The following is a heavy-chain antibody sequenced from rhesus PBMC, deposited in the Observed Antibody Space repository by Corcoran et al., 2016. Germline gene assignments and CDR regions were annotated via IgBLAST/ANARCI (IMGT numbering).Heavy chain of an antibody. CDR2: IYGSSTST. CDR1: GGSVSSSNW. V-gene: IGHV4S10*01. CDR3: ARAPTVVIVAAPLWYFDY. Sequence: QLQLQESGPGLVKPSETLSLTCAVSGGSVSSSNWWSWIRQPPGKGLEWIGYIYGSSTSTNYNPSLKSRVTISKDTSKNQFSLKLSSVTAAGTAVYYCARAPTVVIVAAPLWYFDYWGQGVLVTVSS. J-gene: IGHJ4*01. D-gene: IGHD2-33*01.